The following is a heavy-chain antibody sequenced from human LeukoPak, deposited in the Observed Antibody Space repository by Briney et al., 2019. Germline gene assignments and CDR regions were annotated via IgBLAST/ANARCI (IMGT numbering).Heavy chain of an antibody. Sequence: GGSLRLSCAASGFTFNNYEMNWVRQAPGEGLEWVSSIISGGRTIYYAASVKGRFTISRDNAKNSLYLQMNSLRAEDTAVYYCAKDYYDSSGKTPGGGAFDIWGQGTMVTVSS. V-gene: IGHV3-48*03. D-gene: IGHD3-22*01. CDR3: AKDYYDSSGKTPGGGAFDI. CDR1: GFTFNNYE. J-gene: IGHJ3*02. CDR2: IISGGRTI.